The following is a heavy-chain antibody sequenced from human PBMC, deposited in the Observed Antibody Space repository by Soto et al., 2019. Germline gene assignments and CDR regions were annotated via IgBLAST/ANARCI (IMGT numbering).Heavy chain of an antibody. V-gene: IGHV1-3*01. CDR1: GYTFTSYA. J-gene: IGHJ4*02. CDR3: ASSCSGGSCYSNYFDY. CDR2: INAGNGNT. Sequence: QVQLVQSGAEVKKPGASVKVSCKASGYTFTSYAMHWVRQAPGQRLEWMGWINAGNGNTKYSQKFQGRVTITRDTSASTAYMELSSLRSEDTAVYYCASSCSGGSCYSNYFDYWGQGTLVTVSS. D-gene: IGHD2-15*01.